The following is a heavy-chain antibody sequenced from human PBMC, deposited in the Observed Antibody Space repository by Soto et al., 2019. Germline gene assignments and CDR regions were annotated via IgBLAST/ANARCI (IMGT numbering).Heavy chain of an antibody. V-gene: IGHV4-30-2*01. Sequence: SETLSLTCAVSGGSISSGGYSWSWIRQPPGKGLEWIGYIYHSGSTYYNQSLKSRVTISVDRSKNQFSLKLSSVTAADKAVYDCARGQVVGAQHWGQGTLVTVSS. CDR2: IYHSGST. D-gene: IGHD2-15*01. CDR3: ARGQVVGAQH. J-gene: IGHJ4*02. CDR1: GGSISSGGYS.